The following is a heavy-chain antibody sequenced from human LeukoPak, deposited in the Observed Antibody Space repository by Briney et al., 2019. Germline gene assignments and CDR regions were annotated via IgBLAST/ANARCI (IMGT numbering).Heavy chain of an antibody. Sequence: ASVKVSCKASGYTFTSYYIHWVRQAPGQGLEWMGLINPSGGSTNYAQKFQGRVTMTRDTSTSTVYMELSSLRSDDTAVYYCARDHSSSCQLFDYWGQGTLVTVSS. D-gene: IGHD6-13*01. V-gene: IGHV1-46*01. J-gene: IGHJ4*02. CDR3: ARDHSSSCQLFDY. CDR2: INPSGGST. CDR1: GYTFTSYY.